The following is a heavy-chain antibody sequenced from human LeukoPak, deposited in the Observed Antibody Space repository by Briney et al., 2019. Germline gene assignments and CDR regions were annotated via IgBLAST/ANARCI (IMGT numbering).Heavy chain of an antibody. Sequence: SETLSLTCTASGGSTSNYFCTWLRQSAGKGLEWIGRIHTSGSTNYNPSLKSRVSMSVDTSKNQFSLKLSSVTAADTAVYYCARDPEGHGYYFDYWGQGALVTVSS. D-gene: IGHD3-3*01. CDR3: ARDPEGHGYYFDY. CDR2: IHTSGST. J-gene: IGHJ4*02. CDR1: GGSTSNYF. V-gene: IGHV4-4*07.